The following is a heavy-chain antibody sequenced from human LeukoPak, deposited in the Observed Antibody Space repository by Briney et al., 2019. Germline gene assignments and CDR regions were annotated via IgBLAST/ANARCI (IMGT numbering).Heavy chain of an antibody. CDR3: ARYSYDFWSGYPPEYGMDV. Sequence: ASVKVSCKASGYTFTGYYMHWVRQAPGQGLEWMGWINPNSGGTNYALKFQGRVTMTRDTSISTAYMELSRPRSDDTAVYYCARYSYDFWSGYPPEYGMDVWGQGTTVTVSS. V-gene: IGHV1-2*02. J-gene: IGHJ6*02. CDR2: INPNSGGT. CDR1: GYTFTGYY. D-gene: IGHD3-3*01.